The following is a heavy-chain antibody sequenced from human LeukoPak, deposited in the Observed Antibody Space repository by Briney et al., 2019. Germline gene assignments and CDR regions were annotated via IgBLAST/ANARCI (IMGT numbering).Heavy chain of an antibody. J-gene: IGHJ5*02. D-gene: IGHD3-10*01. CDR1: GGSISSYY. CDR2: IYYSGST. V-gene: IGHV4-59*01. Sequence: SETLSLTCTVSGGSISSYYWSWIRQPPGKGLEWIGYIYYSGSTNYNPSLKSRVTISVDTSKNQFSLKLSSVTAANTAVYYCAGVWFGEFVWWFDPWGRGTLVTVSS. CDR3: AGVWFGEFVWWFDP.